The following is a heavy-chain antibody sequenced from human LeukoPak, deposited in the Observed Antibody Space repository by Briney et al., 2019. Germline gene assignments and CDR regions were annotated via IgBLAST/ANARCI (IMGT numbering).Heavy chain of an antibody. D-gene: IGHD4-17*01. CDR3: ARMRRMVTTRHDAFDI. J-gene: IGHJ3*02. CDR2: IWYDGSNK. CDR1: GFTFSSYG. Sequence: PGGSLRLSCAASGFTFSSYGMHWVRQAPGKGLEWVAVIWYDGSNKYYADFVKGRFTISRDNSKNTLYLQMNSLRAEDTAVYYCARMRRMVTTRHDAFDIWGQGTMVTVSS. V-gene: IGHV3-30*19.